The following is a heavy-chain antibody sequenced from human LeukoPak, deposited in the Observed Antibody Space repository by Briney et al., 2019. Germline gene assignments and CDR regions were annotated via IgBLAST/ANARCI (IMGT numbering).Heavy chain of an antibody. Sequence: ASVKVSCKASGYTFTGYYMHWVRQAPGQGLEWMGWINPNSGGTNYAQKFQGRVTMTRDTSISTAYMELSRLRSDDTAVYYCAREGNWDVGILTGYEPVDYWGQGTLVTVSS. V-gene: IGHV1-2*02. D-gene: IGHD3-9*01. CDR3: AREGNWDVGILTGYEPVDY. CDR2: INPNSGGT. CDR1: GYTFTGYY. J-gene: IGHJ4*02.